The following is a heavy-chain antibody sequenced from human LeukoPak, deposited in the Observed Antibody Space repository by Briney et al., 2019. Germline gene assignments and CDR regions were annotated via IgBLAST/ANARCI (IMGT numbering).Heavy chain of an antibody. V-gene: IGHV3-73*01. J-gene: IGHJ4*02. CDR3: TRQAVSSGSVGY. CDR2: IRSKANRYAT. CDR1: GFTFSGSA. D-gene: IGHD3-22*01. Sequence: PGGSLRLSCAASGFTFSGSAMHWVRQASGKGLEWVGRIRSKANRYATAYAASVKGRFTISRDDSKNTAYLQMNSLKTEDTAVYYCTRQAVSSGSVGYWGQGTLVTVSS.